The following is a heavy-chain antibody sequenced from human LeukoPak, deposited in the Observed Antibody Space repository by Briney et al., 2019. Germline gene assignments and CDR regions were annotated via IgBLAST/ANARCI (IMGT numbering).Heavy chain of an antibody. CDR1: GYTFTGYY. D-gene: IGHD6-13*01. Sequence: ASVKVSCKASGYTFTGYYMHWVRQAPGQGLEWMGWISAYNGNTNYAQKLQGRVTMTTDTSTSTAYMELRSLRSDDTAVYYCARVRYSSSWYSRAGDYYFDYWGQGTLVTVSS. CDR3: ARVRYSSSWYSRAGDYYFDY. CDR2: ISAYNGNT. V-gene: IGHV1-18*04. J-gene: IGHJ4*02.